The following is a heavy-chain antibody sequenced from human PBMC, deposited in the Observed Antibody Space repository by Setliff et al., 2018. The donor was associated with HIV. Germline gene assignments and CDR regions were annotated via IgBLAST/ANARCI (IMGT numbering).Heavy chain of an antibody. CDR1: GGSISSYY. V-gene: IGHV4-59*08. Sequence: LSLTCTVSGGSISSYYWSWIRQPPGKGLEWIGYIYYSGSTKYNPSLKSRVTISVDTSKNQFSLKLTSVTAADTAVYYCASQGRSGWLWGGFVSWGQGTLVTVSS. CDR2: IYYSGST. D-gene: IGHD6-19*01. CDR3: ASQGRSGWLWGGFVS. J-gene: IGHJ5*01.